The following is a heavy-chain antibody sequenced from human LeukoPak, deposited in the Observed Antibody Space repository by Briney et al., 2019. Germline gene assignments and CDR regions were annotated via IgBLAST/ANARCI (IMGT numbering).Heavy chain of an antibody. Sequence: SETLSLTCIVSGGSISSSGYYWGWIRQPPGTGLEWIGSINYGGTTYYNPSLRSRVTISVDTSKNQFSLKLSSVTAADTAVYYCARVDIVIVPSANFDCWGQGTLVTVSS. CDR3: ARVDIVIVPSANFDC. D-gene: IGHD2-2*01. CDR1: GGSISSSGYY. V-gene: IGHV4-39*01. CDR2: INYGGTT. J-gene: IGHJ4*02.